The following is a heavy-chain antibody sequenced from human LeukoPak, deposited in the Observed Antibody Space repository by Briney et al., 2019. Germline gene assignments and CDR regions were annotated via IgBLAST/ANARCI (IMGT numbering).Heavy chain of an antibody. V-gene: IGHV3-33*01. J-gene: IGHJ4*02. CDR2: SWYDGSKT. D-gene: IGHD3-22*01. CDR3: ARDRSSGYYYFDY. Sequence: PGGSLRLSCEASGFTFSSYGMHSVRQAPGKGLEWVAVSWYDGSKTYYADSVKGRFTISRDDSKSALYLQMNSLRAEDTAVYYCARDRSSGYYYFDYWGQGTLVTVSS. CDR1: GFTFSSYG.